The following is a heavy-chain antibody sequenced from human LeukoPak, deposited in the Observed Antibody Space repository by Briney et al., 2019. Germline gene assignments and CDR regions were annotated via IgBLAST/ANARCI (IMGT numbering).Heavy chain of an antibody. CDR1: GFTFSSYS. V-gene: IGHV3-21*01. D-gene: IGHD2-2*02. Sequence: GGSLRPSCAASGFTFSSYSMNWVRQAPGKGLEWVSSISSSSSYIYYADSVKGRFTISRDNAKNSLYLQMNSLRAEDTAVYYCARDRGYCSSTSCYTEIDYWGQGTLVTVSS. CDR3: ARDRGYCSSTSCYTEIDY. CDR2: ISSSSSYI. J-gene: IGHJ4*02.